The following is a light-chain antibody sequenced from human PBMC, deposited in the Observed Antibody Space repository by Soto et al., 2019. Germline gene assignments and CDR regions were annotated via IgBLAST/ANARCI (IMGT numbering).Light chain of an antibody. J-gene: IGLJ1*01. Sequence: QSVLAQPPSASGTPRQRGSISFSGSSSNIGSNSVQWHQQLPGTAPNLLIYADNQRPSGVPDRFSGSKSGTSASLAITGLQSGDEADYYCAAWDDSLTGFVFGTGTKVT. CDR2: ADN. V-gene: IGLV1-44*01. CDR3: AAWDDSLTGFV. CDR1: SSNIGSNS.